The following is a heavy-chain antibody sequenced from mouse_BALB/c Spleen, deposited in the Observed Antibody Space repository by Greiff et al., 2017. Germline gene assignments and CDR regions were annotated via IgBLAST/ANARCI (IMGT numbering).Heavy chain of an antibody. CDR3: ARDTGFAY. CDR2: IRNKANGYTT. Sequence: EVMLVESGGGLVQPGGSLRLSCATSGFTFTDYYMSWVRQPPGKALEWLGFIRNKANGYTTEYSASVKGRFTISRDNSQSILYLQMNTLRAEDSATYYCARDTGFAYWGQGTLVTVSA. J-gene: IGHJ3*01. CDR1: GFTFTDYY. V-gene: IGHV7-3*02.